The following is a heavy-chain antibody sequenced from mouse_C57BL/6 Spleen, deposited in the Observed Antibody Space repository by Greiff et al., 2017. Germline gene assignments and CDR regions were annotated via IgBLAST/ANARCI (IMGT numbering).Heavy chain of an antibody. CDR3: ARAYYSNPYAMDY. V-gene: IGHV5-12*01. CDR2: ISNGGGST. Sequence: EVLLVESGGGLVQPGGSLKLSCAASGFTFSDYYMYWVRQTPEKSLEWFAYISNGGGSTYYQDTVKGRFTITRDKAKNTLYVQLSRLKSEDTAMYYCARAYYSNPYAMDYWGQGTSVTVSS. D-gene: IGHD2-5*01. J-gene: IGHJ4*01. CDR1: GFTFSDYY.